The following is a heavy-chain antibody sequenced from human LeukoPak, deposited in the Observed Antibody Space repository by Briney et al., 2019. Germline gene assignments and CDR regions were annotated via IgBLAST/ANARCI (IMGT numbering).Heavy chain of an antibody. V-gene: IGHV4-30-2*01. CDR2: IYHSGST. CDR1: GGSISSGGYY. Sequence: PSETLSLTCTVSGGSISSGGYYWSWIRQPPGKGLEWIGCIYHSGSTYYNPSLKSRVTISVDRSKNQFSLKLSSVTAADTAVYYCASTIDIAAAGNDWFDPWGQGTLVTVSS. J-gene: IGHJ5*02. D-gene: IGHD6-13*01. CDR3: ASTIDIAAAGNDWFDP.